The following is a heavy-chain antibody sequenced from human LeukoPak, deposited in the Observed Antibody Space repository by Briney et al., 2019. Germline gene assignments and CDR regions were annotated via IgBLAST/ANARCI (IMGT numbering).Heavy chain of an antibody. CDR3: ARDPNGDYIGAFDI. V-gene: IGHV3-23*01. Sequence: GGSLRLSCAVSGFTFNSYATMWVRQAPGKGPEWVSAIRGSGGGTEYADSVKGRFTISRDNSKNTLYLQMNSLRAEDTAVYYCARDPNGDYIGAFDILGQGTMVTVSS. D-gene: IGHD4-17*01. CDR1: GFTFNSYA. J-gene: IGHJ3*02. CDR2: IRGSGGGT.